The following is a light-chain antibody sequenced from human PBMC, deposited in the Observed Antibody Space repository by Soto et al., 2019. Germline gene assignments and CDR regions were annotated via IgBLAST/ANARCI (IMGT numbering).Light chain of an antibody. J-gene: IGLJ1*01. CDR1: SSDFGAYNF. CDR2: DVN. V-gene: IGLV2-14*01. CDR3: SSYTSRNTLYV. Sequence: QSALTQPASVSGSLGQSITISCTGTSSDFGAYNFVSWYQQHPGKAPKLMIYDVNNRPSGVSNRFSGAKSANTASLTTSGLQADDDADYYCSSYTSRNTLYVFGTGTKLTVL.